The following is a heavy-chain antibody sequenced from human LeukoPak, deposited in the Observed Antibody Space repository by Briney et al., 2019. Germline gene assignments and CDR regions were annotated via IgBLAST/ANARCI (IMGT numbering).Heavy chain of an antibody. Sequence: PGGSLRLSCAASGFTFSDYYMSWLRQAPGKGLEWVSYISSSGSTIYYADSVKGRFTISRDNAKNSLYLQMNSLRAEDTAVYYCARAEEYYGSGSANLIFDYWGQGTLVTVSS. CDR2: ISSSGSTI. V-gene: IGHV3-11*01. CDR3: ARAEEYYGSGSANLIFDY. J-gene: IGHJ4*02. D-gene: IGHD3-10*01. CDR1: GFTFSDYY.